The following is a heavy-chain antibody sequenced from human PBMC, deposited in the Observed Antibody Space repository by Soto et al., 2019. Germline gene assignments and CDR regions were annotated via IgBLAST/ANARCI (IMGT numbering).Heavy chain of an antibody. J-gene: IGHJ4*02. CDR1: GFAFSSYA. Sequence: EVQLLESGGGLVQPGGSLRLSGAASGFAFSSYAMSWVRQASGKGLEWFSTISGDGANTNYVDSVKGRFTVSRDNSKNTLYLQKISLRAEDTAIYYCAQDNWYSSTCHDYLGKGTLHTVSS. CDR2: ISGDGANT. D-gene: IGHD6-13*01. CDR3: AQDNWYSSTCHDY. V-gene: IGHV3-23*01.